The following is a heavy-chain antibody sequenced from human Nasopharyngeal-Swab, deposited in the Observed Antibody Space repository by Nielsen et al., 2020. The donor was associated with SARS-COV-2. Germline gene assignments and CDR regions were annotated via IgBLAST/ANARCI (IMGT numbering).Heavy chain of an antibody. Sequence: GESLKISCAASGFTFNSYAMIWVRQAPGEGLEWVSYITVSGDATNYAESVKGRFTISRDNSKNLLYLQMNSLRVEGTATYYCAPDPNWGLGYWGRGTLVTVSS. CDR2: ITVSGDAT. CDR1: GFTFNSYA. V-gene: IGHV3-23*01. CDR3: APDPNWGLGY. D-gene: IGHD7-27*01. J-gene: IGHJ4*02.